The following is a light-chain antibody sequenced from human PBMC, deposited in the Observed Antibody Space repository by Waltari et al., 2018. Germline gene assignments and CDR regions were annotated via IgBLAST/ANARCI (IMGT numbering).Light chain of an antibody. J-gene: IGLJ3*02. CDR1: SSDIGRYDI. V-gene: IGLV2-23*02. CDR2: DVS. Sequence: QSALTQPAAVSGSPGQSVTISCTGASSDIGRYDIVSWYQQHPGNAPKLVISDVSKGPSGVSDRFSGSKSGATASLTISGLQFEDEDDYYCCSYAGNYVWVFGGGTRLTVL. CDR3: CSYAGNYVWV.